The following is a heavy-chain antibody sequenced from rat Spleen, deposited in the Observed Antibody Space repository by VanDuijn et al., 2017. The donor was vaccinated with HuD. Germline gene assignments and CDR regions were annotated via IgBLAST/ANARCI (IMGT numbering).Heavy chain of an antibody. CDR3: VRLLGAPDWYFDF. CDR1: GFTFSDYY. V-gene: IGHV5-25*01. J-gene: IGHJ1*01. Sequence: EVQLVESGGGLVQPGRSLKFSCAASGFTFSDYYMAWVRQAPKKGLEWVASINTGGGNTYYRGSVKGRFTISRDNAKSTLYLQMDSLRSEDTATYYCVRLLGAPDWYFDFWGPGTMVTVSS. D-gene: IGHD5-1*01. CDR2: INTGGGNT.